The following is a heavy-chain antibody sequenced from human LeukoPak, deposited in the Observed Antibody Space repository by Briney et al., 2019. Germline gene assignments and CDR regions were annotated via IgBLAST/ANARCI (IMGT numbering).Heavy chain of an antibody. V-gene: IGHV3-23*01. Sequence: GGSLRLSCAASGFTFSSYAMSWVRQAPGKGLEWVSAIGGSGGSTYYADSVKGRFTISRDNSKNTLYLQMNSLRAEDTAVYYCAKVYGDYLTSYFDYWGQGTLVTVSS. CDR3: AKVYGDYLTSYFDY. CDR1: GFTFSSYA. J-gene: IGHJ4*02. D-gene: IGHD4-17*01. CDR2: IGGSGGST.